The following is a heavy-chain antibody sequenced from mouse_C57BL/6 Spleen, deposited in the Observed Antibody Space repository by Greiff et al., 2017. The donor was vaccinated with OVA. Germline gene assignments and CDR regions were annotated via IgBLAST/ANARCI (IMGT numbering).Heavy chain of an antibody. CDR3: ARSYGSSH. V-gene: IGHV1-42*01. Sequence: VQLKQSGPELVKPGASVKISCKASGYSFTGYYMNWVKQSPEKSLEWIGEINPSTGGTTYNQKFKAKATLTVDKSSSTAYMQLKSLTSEDSAVYYCARSYGSSHWGQGTLVTVSA. J-gene: IGHJ3*01. CDR1: GYSFTGYY. CDR2: INPSTGGT. D-gene: IGHD1-1*01.